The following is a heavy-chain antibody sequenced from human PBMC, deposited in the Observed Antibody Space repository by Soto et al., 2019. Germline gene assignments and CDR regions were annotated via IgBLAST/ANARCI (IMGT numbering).Heavy chain of an antibody. Sequence: QVQLQESGPGLVKPSETLSLTCPVSGGSISGYYCSWIRQPAGEGLEWIGRIYSGGGTNYNPSLKSRVTMSVDTSTNQFSLKLSSVTAADTAVYYCARGGPDTTMSLWGRGTLVTVAS. CDR1: GGSISGYY. D-gene: IGHD5-18*01. V-gene: IGHV4-4*07. CDR2: IYSGGGT. J-gene: IGHJ4*02. CDR3: ARGGPDTTMSL.